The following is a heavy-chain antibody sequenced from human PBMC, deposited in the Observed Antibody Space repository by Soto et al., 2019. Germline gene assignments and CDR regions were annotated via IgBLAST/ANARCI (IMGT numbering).Heavy chain of an antibody. D-gene: IGHD2-15*01. J-gene: IGHJ5*02. CDR1: GYTFTTSD. Sequence: ASVKVSCKASGYTFTTSDVYWVRQATGQGLELMGWMNPNTGNTGYAQKFQGRVTMTRNTSISTAYMELSSLRSEDTAVYYCARGSNYCSGGSCYSDWFDPWGQGTPVTVSS. V-gene: IGHV1-8*01. CDR3: ARGSNYCSGGSCYSDWFDP. CDR2: MNPNTGNT.